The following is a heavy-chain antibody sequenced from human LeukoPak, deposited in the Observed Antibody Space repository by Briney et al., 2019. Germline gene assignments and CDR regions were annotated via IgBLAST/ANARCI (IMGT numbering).Heavy chain of an antibody. J-gene: IGHJ6*03. CDR1: GFTVITND. V-gene: IGHV3-53*01. D-gene: IGHD3-10*01. Sequence: PGGSLRLSCAASGFTVITNDMTWVRQAPGKGLEWVSVLYSDGNTKYADSVQGRFTISRDNSKNTLYLEMNSLSPDDTAVYYCASGSGSYRTPYYYMDVWGKGTTVTVSS. CDR3: ASGSGSYRTPYYYMDV. CDR2: LYSDGNT.